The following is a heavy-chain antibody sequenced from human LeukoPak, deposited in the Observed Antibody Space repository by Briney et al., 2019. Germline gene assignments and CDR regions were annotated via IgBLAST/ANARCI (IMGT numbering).Heavy chain of an antibody. Sequence: GGSLRLSCAASGFTFDDYAMHWVRQAPGKGLEWVSGISWNSGSIGYADSVKGRFTISRDNAKNSLYLQMNSLRAEDTALYYCAKDISSISWYYFDYWGQGTLVTVSS. D-gene: IGHD6-13*01. V-gene: IGHV3-9*01. CDR1: GFTFDDYA. CDR2: ISWNSGSI. CDR3: AKDISSISWYYFDY. J-gene: IGHJ4*02.